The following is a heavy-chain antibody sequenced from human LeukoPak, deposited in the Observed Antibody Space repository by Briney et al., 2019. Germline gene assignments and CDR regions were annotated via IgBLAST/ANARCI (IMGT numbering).Heavy chain of an antibody. CDR3: ARGVVVAATKLSWFDP. Sequence: SETLSLTCAVYGGSFSGYYWSWIRQPPGKGLEWIGEINHSGSTNYNPSLKSRVTISVDTSKNQFSLKLSSVTAADTAVYYCARGVVVAATKLSWFDPWGQGTLVTVSS. CDR2: INHSGST. J-gene: IGHJ5*02. V-gene: IGHV4-34*01. CDR1: GGSFSGYY. D-gene: IGHD2-15*01.